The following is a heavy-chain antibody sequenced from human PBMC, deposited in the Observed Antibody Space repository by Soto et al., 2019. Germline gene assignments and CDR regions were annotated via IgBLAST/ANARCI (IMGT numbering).Heavy chain of an antibody. D-gene: IGHD4-17*01. Sequence: QVQLVESGGGLVKPGGSLRLSCAASGFTFSDYYMSWIRQAPGKGLEWVSYISSSGSTIYYADSVKGRFTISRDNAKNSXXLQMNSLRAEDTAVYYCARDPDKDDYGDYYYGMDVWGQGTTVTVSS. CDR3: ARDPDKDDYGDYYYGMDV. CDR1: GFTFSDYY. J-gene: IGHJ6*02. V-gene: IGHV3-11*01. CDR2: ISSSGSTI.